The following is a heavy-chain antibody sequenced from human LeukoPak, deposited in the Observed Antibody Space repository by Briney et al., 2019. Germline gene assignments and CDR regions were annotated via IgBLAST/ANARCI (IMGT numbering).Heavy chain of an antibody. CDR2: IYYSGST. V-gene: IGHV4-59*01. CDR3: ARDMRCSGGSCYDAFDT. D-gene: IGHD2-15*01. Sequence: PSETLSLTCTVSGGSISSYYWSWIRQPPGKGLEWIGYIYYSGSTNYNPSLKSRVTISVDTSKNQFSLKLSSVTAADTAVYYCARDMRCSGGSCYDAFDTWGQGTMVTVSS. CDR1: GGSISSYY. J-gene: IGHJ3*02.